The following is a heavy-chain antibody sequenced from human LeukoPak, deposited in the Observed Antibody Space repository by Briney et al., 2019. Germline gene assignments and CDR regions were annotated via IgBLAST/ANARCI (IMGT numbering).Heavy chain of an antibody. CDR3: ARGQHEILYYDFWSGYYLSNAFDI. CDR2: INPNSGGT. J-gene: IGHJ3*02. D-gene: IGHD3-3*01. V-gene: IGHV1-2*06. Sequence: ASVKVSCKASGYTFTGYYMHWVRQAPGQGLEWMGRINPNSGGTNYAQKSQGRVTMTRDTSISTAYMELSRLRSDDTAVYYCARGQHEILYYDFWSGYYLSNAFDIWGQGTMVTVSS. CDR1: GYTFTGYY.